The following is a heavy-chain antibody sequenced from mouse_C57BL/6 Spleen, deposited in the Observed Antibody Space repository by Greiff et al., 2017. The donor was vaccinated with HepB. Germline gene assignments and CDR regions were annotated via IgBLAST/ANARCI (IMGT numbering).Heavy chain of an antibody. J-gene: IGHJ2*01. D-gene: IGHD4-1*01. CDR3: ARGTGTDY. Sequence: EVMLVESGGGLVKPGGSLKLSCAASGFTFSSYTMSWVRQTLEKGLEWVATISGGGGNTYYPDSVKGRFTISRDNAKNTLYLQMSSLRSEDTALYYCARGTGTDYWSQGTTLTV. CDR1: GFTFSSYT. CDR2: ISGGGGNT. V-gene: IGHV5-9*01.